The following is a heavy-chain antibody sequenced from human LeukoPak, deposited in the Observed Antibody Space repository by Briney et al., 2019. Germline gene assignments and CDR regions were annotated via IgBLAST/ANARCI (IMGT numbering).Heavy chain of an antibody. CDR3: ANGGSWKNAFDI. Sequence: AGESLRLSCAAAGFTFSSYGMHWVRQVPGNVLEWVAFIRYDGSNKYYADSVKGRFTISRDNSKNTLYLQMNSLRAEDTAVYYCANGGSWKNAFDIWGQGTMVTVSS. J-gene: IGHJ3*02. D-gene: IGHD2-15*01. CDR1: GFTFSSYG. V-gene: IGHV3-30*02. CDR2: IRYDGSNK.